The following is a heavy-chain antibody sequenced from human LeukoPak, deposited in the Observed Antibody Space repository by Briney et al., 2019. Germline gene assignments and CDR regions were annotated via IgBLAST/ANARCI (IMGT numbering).Heavy chain of an antibody. CDR2: MNPNSGNT. CDR3: ARKGPANYYYYYMDV. V-gene: IGHV1-8*01. Sequence: GASVKVSCNASGYTFTSYDINWVRQATGQGLEWMGWMNPNSGNTGYAQKFQGRVTMTRNTSISTAYMELSSLRSEDTAVYFCARKGPANYYYYYMDVWGKGTTVTVSS. J-gene: IGHJ6*03. D-gene: IGHD2-2*01. CDR1: GYTFTSYD.